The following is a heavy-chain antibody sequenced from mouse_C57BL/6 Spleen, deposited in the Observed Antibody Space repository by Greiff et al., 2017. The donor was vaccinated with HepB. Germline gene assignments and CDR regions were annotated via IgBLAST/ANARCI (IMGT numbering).Heavy chain of an antibody. J-gene: IGHJ2*01. D-gene: IGHD1-1*01. Sequence: QVQLQQPGTELVKPGASVKLSCKAPGYTFTSYWMHWVKQRPGQGLEWIGNINPSNGGTNYNEKFKSKATLTVDKSSSTAYMQLSSLTSEDSAVYYCARGITTVVYFDYWGQGTTLTVSS. CDR2: INPSNGGT. CDR3: ARGITTVVYFDY. V-gene: IGHV1-53*01. CDR1: GYTFTSYW.